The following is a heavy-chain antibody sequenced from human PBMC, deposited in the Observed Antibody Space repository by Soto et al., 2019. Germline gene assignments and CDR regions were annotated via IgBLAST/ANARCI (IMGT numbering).Heavy chain of an antibody. CDR3: AKEFEGFPDQ. V-gene: IGHV3-23*01. CDR2: ISGGDGYNT. J-gene: IGHJ4*02. D-gene: IGHD3-9*01. CDR1: GFIFSNYA. Sequence: GVRRLSCAVSGFIFSNYAMTWVRQPPGKGLEWVSSISGGDGYNTYYADSVKGRFTVSGDNSQNTLYLQMNSLRAVDTALYYCAKEFEGFPDQWGQGSMVTV.